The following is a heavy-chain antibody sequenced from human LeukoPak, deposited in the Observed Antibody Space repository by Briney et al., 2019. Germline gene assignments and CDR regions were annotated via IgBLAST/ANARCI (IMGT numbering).Heavy chain of an antibody. V-gene: IGHV1-69*13. D-gene: IGHD3-9*01. CDR2: VIPIFGTA. CDR1: GGTFSSYA. Sequence: GASVKVSCKASGGTFSSYAISWVRQAPGQGLEWMGGVIPIFGTANYAQKFQGRVTITADESTSTAYMELSSLRSEDTAVYYCARGGTFDWCFNYWGQGTLVTVSS. CDR3: ARGGTFDWCFNY. J-gene: IGHJ4*02.